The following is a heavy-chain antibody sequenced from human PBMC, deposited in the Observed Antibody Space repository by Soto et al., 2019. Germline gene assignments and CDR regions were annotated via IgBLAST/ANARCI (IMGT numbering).Heavy chain of an antibody. V-gene: IGHV1-69*13. Sequence: AVKVSCKASGGTFSSYAISWVRQAPGQGLEWMGGIIPIFGTANYAQKFQGRVTITADESTSTAYMELSSLRSEDTAVYYCAIRKAAAGYYYYYYGMDVWGQGTPVTVSS. CDR3: AIRKAAAGYYYYYYGMDV. CDR1: GGTFSSYA. J-gene: IGHJ6*02. CDR2: IIPIFGTA. D-gene: IGHD6-13*01.